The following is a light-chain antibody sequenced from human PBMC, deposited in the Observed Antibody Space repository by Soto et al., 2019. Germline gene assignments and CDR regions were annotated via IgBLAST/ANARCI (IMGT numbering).Light chain of an antibody. Sequence: EIVLTQAPGTLSVSPGERGSLSCRASQSVSSSLLAWYQQKPGQAPRVLIYGASSRATGIPDRFSGSVSGTDFTLTISRLEPEDFAVYYCQLYGDSLFTFGPGTKVDIK. CDR2: GAS. CDR1: QSVSSSL. J-gene: IGKJ3*01. V-gene: IGKV3-20*01. CDR3: QLYGDSLFT.